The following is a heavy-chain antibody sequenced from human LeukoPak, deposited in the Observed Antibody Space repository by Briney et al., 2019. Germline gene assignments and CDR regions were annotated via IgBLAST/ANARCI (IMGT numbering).Heavy chain of an antibody. D-gene: IGHD6-19*01. V-gene: IGHV3-11*04. CDR1: GFTFGDYY. CDR2: ISSGGGSI. J-gene: IGHJ4*02. Sequence: GGSLRLSXAASGFTFGDYYMSWIRQTPGKGLEWVSYISSGGGSIYYADSVKGRFTISRDNAENSLYLQMNSLRAEETAVYYCARVASSGWYPLDYWGQGTLVTVSS. CDR3: ARVASSGWYPLDY.